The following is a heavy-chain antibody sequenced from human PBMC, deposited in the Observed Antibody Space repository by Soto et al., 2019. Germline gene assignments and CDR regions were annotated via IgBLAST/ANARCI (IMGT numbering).Heavy chain of an antibody. Sequence: PGGSLRLSCAASGVTFSSYGMHWVRQAPGKGLEWVAVISYDGSNKYYADSVKGRFTISRDNSKNTLYLQMNSLRAEDTAVYYCAKGYCSSTSCPIDYWGQGTLVTVSS. CDR3: AKGYCSSTSCPIDY. J-gene: IGHJ4*02. V-gene: IGHV3-30*18. D-gene: IGHD2-2*01. CDR1: GVTFSSYG. CDR2: ISYDGSNK.